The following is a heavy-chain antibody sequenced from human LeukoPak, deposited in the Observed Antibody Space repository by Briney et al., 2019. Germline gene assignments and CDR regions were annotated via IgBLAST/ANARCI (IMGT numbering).Heavy chain of an antibody. CDR3: ARGRWLQSFFDY. Sequence: GGSLRLSCAASGFTFSSYAMHWVRQAPGEGLEWVAVISYDGSNKYYADSVKGRFTISRDNSKNTLYLQMNSLRAEDTAVYYCARGRWLQSFFDYWGQGTLVTVSS. V-gene: IGHV3-30-3*01. D-gene: IGHD5-24*01. CDR2: ISYDGSNK. CDR1: GFTFSSYA. J-gene: IGHJ4*02.